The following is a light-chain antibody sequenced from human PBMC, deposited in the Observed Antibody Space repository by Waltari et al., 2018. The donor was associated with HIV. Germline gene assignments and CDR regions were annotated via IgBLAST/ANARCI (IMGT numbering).Light chain of an antibody. CDR2: TND. J-gene: IGLJ3*02. CDR3: AVWDVSLNGV. V-gene: IGLV1-44*01. Sequence: QSVLTQPPSASGTPGQRVTISCSGSFGGKTVTWYQQLPGTAPKLLMYTNDRRASGVPDRFSGSKSDTSASLAISGLQSEDEADYYCAVWDVSLNGVFGGGTRLTVL. CDR1: FGGKT.